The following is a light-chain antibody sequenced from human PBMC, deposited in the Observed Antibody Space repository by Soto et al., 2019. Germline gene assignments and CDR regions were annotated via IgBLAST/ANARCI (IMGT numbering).Light chain of an antibody. CDR1: SSDIGDSNY. V-gene: IGLV2-14*03. Sequence: QSALTQPASVSGSPGQSITISCTGTSSDIGDSNYVSWYQQHPGKAPKLVIYDVSNRPSGVSNRFSGSKSANTASLTISGLRAEDEADYYCSSFRSSSTSYVFGTGTKVTVL. J-gene: IGLJ1*01. CDR2: DVS. CDR3: SSFRSSSTSYV.